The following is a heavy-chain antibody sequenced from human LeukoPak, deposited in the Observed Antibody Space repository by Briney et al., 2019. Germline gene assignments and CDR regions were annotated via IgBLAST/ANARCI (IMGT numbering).Heavy chain of an antibody. CDR2: VYYSGRT. J-gene: IGHJ5*02. CDR1: GGSISSYY. CDR3: ARGTYYDILTGYYNWFDP. D-gene: IGHD3-9*01. Sequence: SETLSLTCTVSGGSISSYYWSWIRQPPGKGLEWIGYVYYSGRTNYTPSLKSRVTISVDTSKNQFSLKLSSVTAADTAVYYCARGTYYDILTGYYNWFDPWGQGTLVTVSS. V-gene: IGHV4-59*01.